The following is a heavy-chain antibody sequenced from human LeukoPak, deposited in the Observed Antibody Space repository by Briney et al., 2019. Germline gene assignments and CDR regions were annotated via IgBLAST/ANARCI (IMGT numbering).Heavy chain of an antibody. V-gene: IGHV1-2*02. J-gene: IGHJ5*02. D-gene: IGHD1-26*01. CDR3: ARERDIVGATRFWFDP. CDR2: INPNSGGT. CDR1: GYTFTGYY. Sequence: APVKVSCKASGYTFTGYYMHWVRQAPGQGLEWMGWINPNSGGTNYAQKFQGRVTMTRDTSISTAYMELSRLRSDDTAVYYCARERDIVGATRFWFDPWGQGTLVTVSS.